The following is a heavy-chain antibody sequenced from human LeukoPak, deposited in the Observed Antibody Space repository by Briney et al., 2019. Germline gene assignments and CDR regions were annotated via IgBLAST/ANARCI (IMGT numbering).Heavy chain of an antibody. Sequence: PGGSLRLSCAASGFTFSSYGMHWVRQAPGKGLEWVAFIRYDGSNKYYADSVKGRFTISRDNSKNTLYLQMNSLRAEDTAVYYCAKDPAPRYCSSTSCYGIFDAFDIWGQGTMVTVSS. CDR2: IRYDGSNK. V-gene: IGHV3-30*02. J-gene: IGHJ3*02. CDR3: AKDPAPRYCSSTSCYGIFDAFDI. D-gene: IGHD2-2*01. CDR1: GFTFSSYG.